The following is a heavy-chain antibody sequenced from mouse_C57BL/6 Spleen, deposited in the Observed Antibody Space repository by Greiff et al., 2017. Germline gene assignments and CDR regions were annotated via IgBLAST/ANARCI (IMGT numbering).Heavy chain of an antibody. CDR1: GFTFSSYT. CDR3: ARHSNYLY. J-gene: IGHJ2*01. V-gene: IGHV5-9*01. CDR2: IGGGGGNT. D-gene: IGHD2-5*01. Sequence: EVQLMESGGGLVKPGGSLKLSCAASGFTFSSYTMPWVRQTPGKGLEWVANIGGGGGNTYYTDSVKGRFTISRDNAKNTRYLQMSSLRSEDTALYYGARHSNYLYGGQGTTLTVSS.